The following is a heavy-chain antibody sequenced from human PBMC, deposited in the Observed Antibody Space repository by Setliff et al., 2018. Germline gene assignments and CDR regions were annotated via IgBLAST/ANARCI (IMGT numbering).Heavy chain of an antibody. J-gene: IGHJ5*02. Sequence: SETLSLTCTVSGGSISSGDYYWSWIRQPPGKGLEWIGYIYSSGSTYYNPSLKSRVSISVDTSKNQFSLKLSSVAAADTAVYYCARDVVAAFGWFDPWGQGTLVTVSS. D-gene: IGHD2-15*01. CDR1: GGSISSGDYY. CDR3: ARDVVAAFGWFDP. CDR2: IYSSGST. V-gene: IGHV4-30-4*08.